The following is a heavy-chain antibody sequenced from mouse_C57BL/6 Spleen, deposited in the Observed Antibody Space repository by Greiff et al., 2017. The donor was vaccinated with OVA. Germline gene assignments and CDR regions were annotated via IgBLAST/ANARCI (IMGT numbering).Heavy chain of an antibody. Sequence: VQLVESGAELVRPGTSVKVSCKASGYAFTNYLIEWVKQRPGQGLEWIGVINPGSGGTNYNEKFKGKATLTADKSSSTAYMQLSSLTSEDSAVYFCARGITTVVHAMDYWGQGTSVTVSS. CDR1: GYAFTNYL. CDR2: INPGSGGT. D-gene: IGHD1-1*01. J-gene: IGHJ4*01. V-gene: IGHV1-54*01. CDR3: ARGITTVVHAMDY.